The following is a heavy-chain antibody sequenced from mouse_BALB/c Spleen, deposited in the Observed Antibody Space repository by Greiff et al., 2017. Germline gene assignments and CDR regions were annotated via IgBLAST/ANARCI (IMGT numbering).Heavy chain of an antibody. Sequence: EVKVVESGGGLVKPGGSLKLSCAASGFTFSSYAMSWVRQTPEKRLEWVATISSGGSYTYYPDSVKGRFTISRDNAKNTLYLQMSRLRSEDTAMYYCARSGSSPYWYFDVWGAGTTVTVSS. CDR3: ARSGSSPYWYFDV. CDR1: GFTFSSYA. J-gene: IGHJ1*01. D-gene: IGHD1-1*01. CDR2: ISSGGSYT. V-gene: IGHV5-9-3*01.